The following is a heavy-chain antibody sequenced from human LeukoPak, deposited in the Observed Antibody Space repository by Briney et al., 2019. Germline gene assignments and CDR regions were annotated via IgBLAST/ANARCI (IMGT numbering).Heavy chain of an antibody. Sequence: ASVKVSCKASGGTFSSYTIRWVRQAPGEGLEWMGRIIPILGIANYAQKFQGRVTITADKSTSTAYMELSSLRSEDTAVYYCASAGITGKPTNSYYYYYGMDVWGQGPTVTVSS. CDR3: ASAGITGKPTNSYYYYYGMDV. J-gene: IGHJ6*02. V-gene: IGHV1-69*02. D-gene: IGHD1-20*01. CDR1: GGTFSSYT. CDR2: IIPILGIA.